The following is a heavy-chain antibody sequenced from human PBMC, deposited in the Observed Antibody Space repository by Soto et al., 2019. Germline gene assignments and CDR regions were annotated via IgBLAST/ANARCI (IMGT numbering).Heavy chain of an antibody. D-gene: IGHD6-19*01. J-gene: IGHJ6*03. CDR2: ISAYNGNT. CDR1: GYSFTNYG. CDR3: AVDRGVAPPVAGNTHYYYYMDV. V-gene: IGHV1-18*01. Sequence: QDQLVQSGVEVKKPGASVKVYCKASGYSFTNYGITWVRQATGQGLKWMGWISAYNGNTNYAQKFQGRFNMTTDASTSTAYLELRSLRSDDTAVYYCAVDRGVAPPVAGNTHYYYYMDVWGKGTTVTVSS.